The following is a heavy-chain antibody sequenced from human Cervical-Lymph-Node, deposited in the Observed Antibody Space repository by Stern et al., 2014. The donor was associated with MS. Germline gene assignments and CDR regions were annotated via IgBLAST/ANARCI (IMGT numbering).Heavy chain of an antibody. CDR3: ARASRYCSTTSCYVYYYGMDV. CDR2: IYSGGST. V-gene: IGHV3-53*01. CDR1: GFTVSSNY. J-gene: IGHJ6*02. D-gene: IGHD2-2*01. Sequence: EAQLEESGGGLIQPGGSLRLSCAASGFTVSSNYMSWVRQAPGKGLEWVSVIYSGGSTYYADSVKGRFTISRDSSKNTLYLQMNSLRAEDTAVYYCARASRYCSTTSCYVYYYGMDVWGQGTTVTVSS.